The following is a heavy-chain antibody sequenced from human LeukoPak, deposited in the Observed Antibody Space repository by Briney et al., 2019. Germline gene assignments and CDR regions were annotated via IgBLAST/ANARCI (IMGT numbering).Heavy chain of an antibody. CDR2: ISWDGGST. D-gene: IGHD5-18*01. CDR1: GFTFDDYT. Sequence: GGSLRLSCAASGFTFDDYTMHWVRQAPGKGLEWVSLISWDGGSTYYADSVKGRFTISRDNSKNSLYLQMNGLRTEDTALYYCAKDKGADTAMVYYYYGMDVWGQGTTVTVSS. CDR3: AKDKGADTAMVYYYYGMDV. J-gene: IGHJ6*02. V-gene: IGHV3-43*01.